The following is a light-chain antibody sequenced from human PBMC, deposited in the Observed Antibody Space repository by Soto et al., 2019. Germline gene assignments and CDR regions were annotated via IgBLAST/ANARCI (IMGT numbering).Light chain of an antibody. V-gene: IGLV2-8*01. CDR1: SSDVGGYNY. CDR3: CSHAGDNTYV. CDR2: EVT. J-gene: IGLJ1*01. Sequence: ALTQPPSASGSPGQSVTISCTGTSSDVGGYNYVSWYQQHPGKAPKLMIYEVTKRPSGVPDRFSGSKSGNTASLTVSGLQAEDEADYFCCSHAGDNTYVFGTGTKGTV.